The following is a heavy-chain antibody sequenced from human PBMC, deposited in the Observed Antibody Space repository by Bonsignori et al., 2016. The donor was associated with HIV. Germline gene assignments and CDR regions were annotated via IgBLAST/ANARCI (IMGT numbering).Heavy chain of an antibody. CDR3: TRYYYDSSGYLGFDY. J-gene: IGHJ4*02. CDR2: IRSKANSYAT. V-gene: IGHV3-73*01. Sequence: VRQMPGKGLEWVGRIRSKANSYATAYAASVKGRFTISRDDSKNTAYLQMNSLKTEDTAVYYCTRYYYDSSGYLGFDYWGQGTLVTVSS. D-gene: IGHD3-22*01.